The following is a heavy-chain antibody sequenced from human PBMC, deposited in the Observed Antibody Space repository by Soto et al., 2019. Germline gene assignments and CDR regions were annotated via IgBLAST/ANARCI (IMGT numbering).Heavy chain of an antibody. CDR2: ISYDGSLQ. J-gene: IGHJ4*02. CDR3: VSDRGYGHASAPYS. V-gene: IGHV3-30*03. Sequence: QAQLLESGGGVVQPGRSLRLSCAASGFAFSSYGMHWVRQAPGTGLEWVAVISYDGSLQHYADSVKGRFTISRDYSKNMVLLQMSSLRAEDTAVYYCVSDRGYGHASAPYSWGQGTLVSVSS. D-gene: IGHD5-18*01. CDR1: GFAFSSYG.